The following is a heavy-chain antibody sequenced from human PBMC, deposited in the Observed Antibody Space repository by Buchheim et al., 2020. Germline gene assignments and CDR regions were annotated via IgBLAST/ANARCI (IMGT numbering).Heavy chain of an antibody. CDR3: ARVVVIEGGYYYGMDV. V-gene: IGHV3-74*01. J-gene: IGHJ6*02. CDR1: GFTFSSYG. Sequence: EVQLVESGGGLVQPGGSLRLSCAASGFTFSSYGMHWVRQAPGKGLVWVSRINSDGSSTRYADSVKGRFTIHRDNAKNKLYLQMNSLRAEDTAVYYCARVVVIEGGYYYGMDVWGQGTT. CDR2: INSDGSST. D-gene: IGHD3-22*01.